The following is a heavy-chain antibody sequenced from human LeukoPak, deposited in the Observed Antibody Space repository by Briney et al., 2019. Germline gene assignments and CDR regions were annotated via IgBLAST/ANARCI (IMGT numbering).Heavy chain of an antibody. CDR3: AKFLPTHIVVANYYFDY. CDR1: GFTFSDYY. Sequence: PGGPLRLSCAASGFTFSDYYMSWIRQAPGKGLEWVSYISSSGSARYYADSVKGRFTISRDNSKNTLYLQMNSLRAEDTAVYYCAKFLPTHIVVANYYFDYWGQGTLVTVSS. D-gene: IGHD2-21*01. V-gene: IGHV3-11*01. CDR2: ISSSGSAR. J-gene: IGHJ4*02.